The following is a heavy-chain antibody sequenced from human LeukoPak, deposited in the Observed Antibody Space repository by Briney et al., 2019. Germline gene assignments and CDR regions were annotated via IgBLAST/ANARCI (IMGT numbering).Heavy chain of an antibody. CDR3: AKNSIASDCIMDY. Sequence: QPGGSLRLSCAASGFTFSSYAMSWVRQAPGKGLEWVSVISGSGGDAYYADSVKGRFTISRDNSKNTLYLQMNTLRAEDTAVYYCAKNSIASDCIMDYWGQGTLVTVSS. J-gene: IGHJ4*02. V-gene: IGHV3-23*01. D-gene: IGHD6-6*01. CDR1: GFTFSSYA. CDR2: ISGSGGDA.